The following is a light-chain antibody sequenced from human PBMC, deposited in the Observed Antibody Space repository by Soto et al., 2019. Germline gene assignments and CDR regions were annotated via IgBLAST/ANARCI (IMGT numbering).Light chain of an antibody. V-gene: IGKV3-15*01. J-gene: IGKJ4*01. Sequence: VMTQSPTTLSVSPGERATLSCRASHSVGSNLAWYQQNPGQAPRLLIYGASTRATGVPARFSGSGSGTDFTLTISSLEPEDFAVYYCQQRTNWLTFGGGTKVDIK. CDR1: HSVGSN. CDR2: GAS. CDR3: QQRTNWLT.